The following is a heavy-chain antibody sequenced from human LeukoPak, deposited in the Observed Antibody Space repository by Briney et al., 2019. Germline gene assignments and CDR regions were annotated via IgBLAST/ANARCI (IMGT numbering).Heavy chain of an antibody. Sequence: SETLSLTCTVSGGSIGSYYWSWIRQPAGKGLEWIGRIYISGSTTYNPSLKSRVTISADTSKNRFSLKLSSVTAADTAIYYCVRGNYDNRGYSNAFDIWGQGTMVTVSS. J-gene: IGHJ3*02. D-gene: IGHD3-22*01. CDR2: IYISGST. CDR1: GGSIGSYY. CDR3: VRGNYDNRGYSNAFDI. V-gene: IGHV4-4*07.